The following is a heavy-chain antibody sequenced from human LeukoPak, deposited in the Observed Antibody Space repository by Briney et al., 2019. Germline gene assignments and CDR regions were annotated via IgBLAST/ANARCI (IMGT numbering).Heavy chain of an antibody. CDR3: AKDGGDYGSSYAMDV. D-gene: IGHD4-17*01. CDR1: GDSVSSNRAA. Sequence: SQTLSLTCALSGDSVSSNRAAWNWIRQSPSRCREWLGRTYYRSKWYNNYAASVKSRIIISPDTSKNQFSLHLNSVTPEDTAVYYCAKDGGDYGSSYAMDVWGQGTTVTVSS. CDR2: TYYRSKWYN. J-gene: IGHJ6*02. V-gene: IGHV6-1*01.